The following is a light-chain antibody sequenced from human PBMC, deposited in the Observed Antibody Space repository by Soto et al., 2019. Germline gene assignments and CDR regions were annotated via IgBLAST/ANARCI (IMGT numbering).Light chain of an antibody. CDR3: QQYGTSPRT. V-gene: IGKV3-20*01. J-gene: IGKJ1*01. Sequence: EIVLTQSPGTLSLSPGERATLSCRASQSVSSSYLAWYQQKPGQAPRLLIYGASSRATGIPDRFSGSGSGTDFTLXIXRLEPXDFAVYXCQQYGTSPRTFGQXTKVDIK. CDR2: GAS. CDR1: QSVSSSY.